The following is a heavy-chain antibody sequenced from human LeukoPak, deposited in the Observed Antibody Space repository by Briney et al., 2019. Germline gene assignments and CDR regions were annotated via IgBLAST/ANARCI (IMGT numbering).Heavy chain of an antibody. J-gene: IGHJ4*02. V-gene: IGHV3-30*04. Sequence: PGGSLRLSCAASGFTFISYAIHWVRQAPGKGLEWVAVISFHGTDSFYADSVKGRFTISRDNSKNTLYLQMSSLRAEDTAVYYCARGQLYFDYWGQGTLVTVSS. CDR2: ISFHGTDS. CDR3: ARGQLYFDY. CDR1: GFTFISYA. D-gene: IGHD2-2*01.